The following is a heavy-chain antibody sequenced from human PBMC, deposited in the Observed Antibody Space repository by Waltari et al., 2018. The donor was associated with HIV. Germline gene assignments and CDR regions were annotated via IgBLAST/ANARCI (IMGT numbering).Heavy chain of an antibody. CDR1: GYTFTSYD. V-gene: IGHV1-8*01. J-gene: IGHJ3*01. CDR3: ARGLDKYYDFWSGYYTVDAFDV. D-gene: IGHD3-3*01. Sequence: QVQLVQSGAEVKKPGASVKVSCKTSGYTFTSYDINWVRQATGQGLEWMGWMNPNSGHTGYAQKFQGRVTMSSNTSITTAFMELSSLISEDTAVYYCARGLDKYYDFWSGYYTVDAFDVWGQGTMVTVSS. CDR2: MNPNSGHT.